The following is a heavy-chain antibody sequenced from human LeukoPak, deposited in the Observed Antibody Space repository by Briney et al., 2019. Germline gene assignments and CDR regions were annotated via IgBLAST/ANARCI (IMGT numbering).Heavy chain of an antibody. J-gene: IGHJ4*02. Sequence: GGSLRLSCAASGFTFSDHYMDWVRQAPGKGLEWVGRTRNKANSYATEYAASVKGRFTISRDDSKNSLYLQMNSLKTEDTAVYYCARDAIAASNFDYWGQGTLVTVSS. CDR3: ARDAIAASNFDY. CDR1: GFTFSDHY. D-gene: IGHD6-6*01. CDR2: TRNKANSYAT. V-gene: IGHV3-72*01.